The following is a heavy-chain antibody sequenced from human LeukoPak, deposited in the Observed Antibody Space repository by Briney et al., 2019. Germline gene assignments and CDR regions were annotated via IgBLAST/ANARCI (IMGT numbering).Heavy chain of an antibody. Sequence: GASVKLSCKASGYTFTGYYMHWVRHAPGQGLEWMGWINPNSGGTNYAQKCQGKVTMTRDTSISTAYMELSRLRSDDTAVYYCARTGYSSSWFSYYYGMDVWGQGTTVTVSS. J-gene: IGHJ6*02. V-gene: IGHV1-2*02. CDR3: ARTGYSSSWFSYYYGMDV. D-gene: IGHD6-13*01. CDR1: GYTFTGYY. CDR2: INPNSGGT.